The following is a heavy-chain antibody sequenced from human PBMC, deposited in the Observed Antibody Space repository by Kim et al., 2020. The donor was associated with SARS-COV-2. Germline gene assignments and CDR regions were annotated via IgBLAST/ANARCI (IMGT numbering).Heavy chain of an antibody. D-gene: IGHD3-3*01. CDR3: ANNRITIFGVVITPFDY. J-gene: IGHJ4*02. CDR1: GFTFSSYA. Sequence: GGSLRLSCAASGFTFSSYAMSWVRQAPGKGLQWVSAISGSGGSTYYADSVKGRFTISRDNSKNTLYLQMNSLRAEDTAVYYCANNRITIFGVVITPFDYWGQGTLVTVSS. V-gene: IGHV3-23*01. CDR2: ISGSGGST.